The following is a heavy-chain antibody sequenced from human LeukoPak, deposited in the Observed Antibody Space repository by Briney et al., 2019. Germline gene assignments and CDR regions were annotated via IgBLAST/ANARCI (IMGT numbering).Heavy chain of an antibody. CDR1: GFTFTSYA. D-gene: IGHD1-1*01. J-gene: IGHJ6*02. CDR2: ISYDGRNK. Sequence: GRSLRLSCAASGFTFTSYAMHWVRQAPGKGLEWVAVISYDGRNKYYADSVKGRFTISRDNSKNTLYLQMNSLRAEDTAVYYCAKDWYRYYYGMDVWGQGTTVTVSS. V-gene: IGHV3-30*04. CDR3: AKDWYRYYYGMDV.